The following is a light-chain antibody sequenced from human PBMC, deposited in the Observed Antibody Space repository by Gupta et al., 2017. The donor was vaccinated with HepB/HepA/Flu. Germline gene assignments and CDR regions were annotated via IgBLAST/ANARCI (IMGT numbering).Light chain of an antibody. CDR1: SSDVGTYNS. CDR2: DVS. CDR3: SSYTSTIAVV. Sequence: QSAPTQPASVTGSPGQSITISCPVTSSDVGTYNSVSWYQQHPGKAPKLMIFDVSNRPSGVSDRFSGSKSGNTASLTISGHQAEDEADYYCSSYTSTIAVVFGGGTRLTVL. J-gene: IGLJ2*01. V-gene: IGLV2-14*03.